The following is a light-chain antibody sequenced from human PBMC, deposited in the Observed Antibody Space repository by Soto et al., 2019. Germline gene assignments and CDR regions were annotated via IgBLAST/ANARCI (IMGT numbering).Light chain of an antibody. V-gene: IGKV3-15*01. CDR3: QQDHKSPPFT. CDR2: GAS. CDR1: QSVDSR. J-gene: IGKJ5*01. Sequence: EIVRRQNPRTLPVTGGEGATVGCRTSQSVDSRLAWYQHKPGQAPRLLIYGASTRATGVTARFRGGGSGTEFTLTSSSVQSEDSAVYYCQQDHKSPPFTLGEGTRLEIK.